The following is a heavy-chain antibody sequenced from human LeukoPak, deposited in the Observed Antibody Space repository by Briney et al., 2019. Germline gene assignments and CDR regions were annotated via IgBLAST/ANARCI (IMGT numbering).Heavy chain of an antibody. CDR2: IWYDGSNK. D-gene: IGHD1-7*01. V-gene: IGHV3-30*02. CDR1: GFTFSSYG. CDR3: ATGGNKWNYRSYFDY. J-gene: IGHJ4*02. Sequence: GGSLRLSCAASGFTFSSYGMHWVRQAPGKGLEWVAVIWYDGSNKYYADSVKGRFTISRDKSKNMLYLQMSSLRAEDTAVYYCATGGNKWNYRSYFDYWGQGTLVTVSS.